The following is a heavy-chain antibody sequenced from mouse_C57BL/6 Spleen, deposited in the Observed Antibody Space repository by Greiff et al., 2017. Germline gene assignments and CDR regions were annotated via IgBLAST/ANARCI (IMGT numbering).Heavy chain of an antibody. CDR3: ARGSTMIRRGFAY. CDR1: GFTFSSYA. V-gene: IGHV5-4*01. D-gene: IGHD2-4*01. Sequence: EVQVVESGGGLVKPGGSLKLSCAASGFTFSSYAMSWVRQTPEKRLEWVATISDGGSYTYYPDNVKGRFTISRDKAKNNLYLQMSHLTSEDTAVYYCARGSTMIRRGFAYWGQGTLVTVSA. CDR2: ISDGGSYT. J-gene: IGHJ3*01.